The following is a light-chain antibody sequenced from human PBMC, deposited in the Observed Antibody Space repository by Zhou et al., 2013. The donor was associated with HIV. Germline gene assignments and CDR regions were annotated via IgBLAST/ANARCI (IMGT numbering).Light chain of an antibody. V-gene: IGKV1-39*01. CDR3: QQSYSAPFT. CDR2: AAS. Sequence: DIQMTQSPSSLSTSVGDRVTITCRASQSISSYLNWYQQKPGKAPKLLIYAASTLQSGVPSRFSGSGSGTDFTLTISSLQTEDFATYSCQQSYSAPFTFGQGTNLEI. CDR1: QSISSY. J-gene: IGKJ2*01.